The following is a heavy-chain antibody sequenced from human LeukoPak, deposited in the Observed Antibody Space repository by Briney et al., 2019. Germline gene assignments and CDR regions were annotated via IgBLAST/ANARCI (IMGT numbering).Heavy chain of an antibody. CDR2: INHSGST. CDR3: ARGRKVWFGDRYFDY. J-gene: IGHJ4*02. V-gene: IGHV4-34*01. Sequence: SETLSLTCAVYGGSFSGYYWSWIRQPPGKGLEWIGEINHSGSTNYNPSLKSRVTISVDTSKNQFSLKLSSVTAADTALYYCARGRKVWFGDRYFDYWGQGTLVTVSS. D-gene: IGHD3-10*01. CDR1: GGSFSGYY.